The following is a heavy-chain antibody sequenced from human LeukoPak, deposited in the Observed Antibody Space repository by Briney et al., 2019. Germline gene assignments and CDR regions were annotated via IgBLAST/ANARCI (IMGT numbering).Heavy chain of an antibody. D-gene: IGHD6-19*01. Sequence: PGAPLILSCAACGFTFIDYDMQGLRQVIEKAVELVSAIGIRGDTHYSRSVKGRFTISRENSESSLYLQMNSLRAEDTAVYYCARGGIQVSGIDEFDYWGQGTLVTVSS. J-gene: IGHJ4*02. CDR1: GFTFIDYD. CDR3: ARGGIQVSGIDEFDY. CDR2: IGIRGDT. V-gene: IGHV3-13*01.